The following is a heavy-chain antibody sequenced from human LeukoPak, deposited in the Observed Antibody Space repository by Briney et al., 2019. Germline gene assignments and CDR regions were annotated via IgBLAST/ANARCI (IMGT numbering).Heavy chain of an antibody. D-gene: IGHD6-13*01. CDR1: GFTFSSYW. CDR3: ARSKGSSWYSSFDY. J-gene: IGHJ4*02. Sequence: GGSLRLSCAASGFTFSSYWMSWVRQAPGKGLEWVSVIYSGGSTYYADSVKGRFTISRDNSKNTLYLQMNSLRAEDTAVYYCARSKGSSWYSSFDYWGQGTLVTVSP. CDR2: IYSGGST. V-gene: IGHV3-66*02.